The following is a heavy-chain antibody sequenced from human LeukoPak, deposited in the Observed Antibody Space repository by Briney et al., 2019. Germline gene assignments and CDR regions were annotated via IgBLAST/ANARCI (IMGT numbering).Heavy chain of an antibody. CDR2: IIPILGIA. D-gene: IGHD1-14*01. Sequence: SVKVSCKASGGTFSSYAISWVRQAPGRGLEWMGRIIPILGIANYAQKFQGRVTITADKSTSTAYMELSSLRSEDTAVYYCATTTFTLHMWPVDYWGQGTLVTVSS. CDR1: GGTFSSYA. V-gene: IGHV1-69*04. J-gene: IGHJ4*02. CDR3: ATTTFTLHMWPVDY.